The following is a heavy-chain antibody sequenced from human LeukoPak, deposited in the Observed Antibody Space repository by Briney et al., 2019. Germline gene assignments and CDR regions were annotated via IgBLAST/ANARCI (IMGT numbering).Heavy chain of an antibody. J-gene: IGHJ6*02. CDR1: GFTFSSYE. V-gene: IGHV3-49*04. Sequence: SLRLSCAASGFTFSSYEMNWVRQAPGKGLEWVGFIRSKAYGGTTEYAASVKGRFTISRDDSKSIAYLQMNSLKTEDTAVYYCTRDPQNVDTAMAYYYYYGMDVWGQGTTVTVSS. CDR2: IRSKAYGGTT. D-gene: IGHD5-18*01. CDR3: TRDPQNVDTAMAYYYYYGMDV.